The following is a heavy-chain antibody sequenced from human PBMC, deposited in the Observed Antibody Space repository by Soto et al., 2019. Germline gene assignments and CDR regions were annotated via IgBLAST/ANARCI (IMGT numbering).Heavy chain of an antibody. CDR3: AKGKANTVFGVDTLFDY. CDR1: GFTFSSYA. V-gene: IGHV3-23*01. Sequence: PGGSLRLSCAASGFTFSSYAMTRVRQAPGKGLEWVSTISGNGGYTYYSDSVRGRFTISRDNSKKTLYLQMDSLRADDTDVFYCAKGKANTVFGVDTLFDYWGQGTQVTVSS. CDR2: ISGNGGYT. J-gene: IGHJ4*02. D-gene: IGHD3-3*01.